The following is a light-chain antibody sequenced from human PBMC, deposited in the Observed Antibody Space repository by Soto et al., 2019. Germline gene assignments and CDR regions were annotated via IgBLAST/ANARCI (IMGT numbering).Light chain of an antibody. Sequence: QSVLTQPPSVSGATGQTVTISCIGSSSNFGAGYDVHWYQQLPGRAPKLPIYGNSNRPAGVSDRFSGSKSDTSASMAITGLQSGDEADYYCQSYDTCLSGPYVFGNGTKRTVL. CDR2: GNS. CDR3: QSYDTCLSGPYV. V-gene: IGLV1-40*01. CDR1: SSNFGAGYD. J-gene: IGLJ1*01.